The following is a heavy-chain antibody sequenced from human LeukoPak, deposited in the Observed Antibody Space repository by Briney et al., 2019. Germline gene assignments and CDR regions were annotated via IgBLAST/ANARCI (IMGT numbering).Heavy chain of an antibody. V-gene: IGHV4-59*01. CDR2: IYYSGST. CDR3: ARDLVVRGVIRRGGWFDP. D-gene: IGHD3-10*01. J-gene: IGHJ5*02. CDR1: GGSISSYY. Sequence: PSETLSLTCTVSGGSISSYYWSWIRQPPGKGLEWIGYIYYSGSTNYNPSLKSRVTISVDTSKNQFSLRLSSVTAADTAVYYCARDLVVRGVIRRGGWFDPWGQGTLVTVSS.